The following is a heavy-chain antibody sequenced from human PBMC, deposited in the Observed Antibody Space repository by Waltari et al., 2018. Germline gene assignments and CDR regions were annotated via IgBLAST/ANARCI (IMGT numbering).Heavy chain of an antibody. CDR3: ATDGRYYFDY. Sequence: EVQLVQSGAEVKKPGATVKISCKVSGYTFTDYYMHWVQQAPGKGLEWLGRVDPEEGKKKDEEKFQGRGTITAEKDTDTANREVSSMRCEETAGDYCATDGRYYFDYWGQGTLVTVSS. V-gene: IGHV1-69-2*01. CDR1: GYTFTDYY. CDR2: VDPEEGKK. J-gene: IGHJ4*02. D-gene: IGHD4-17*01.